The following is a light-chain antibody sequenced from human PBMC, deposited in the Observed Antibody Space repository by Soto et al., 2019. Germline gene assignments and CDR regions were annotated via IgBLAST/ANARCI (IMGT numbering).Light chain of an antibody. CDR3: AAWDASLRGLI. J-gene: IGLJ2*01. Sequence: QSVLTQPPSASGTPGQRVTISCSGSSSNIESNYVYWYQQLPGTAPKLLIYSNNQRPSGVPDRFSGSKSGTSASLAISGLRSEDEADYYCAAWDASLRGLIFGGGTKLTVL. CDR1: SSNIESNY. CDR2: SNN. V-gene: IGLV1-47*02.